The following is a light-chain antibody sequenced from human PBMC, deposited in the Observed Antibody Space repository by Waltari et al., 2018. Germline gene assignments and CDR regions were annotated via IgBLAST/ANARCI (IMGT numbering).Light chain of an antibody. CDR2: ATS. Sequence: DIVMTQSPDSLAVSLGERATINCKSSQSVFYSARNKNYLSWYQQKPGQPPKLLIYATSTRESVVPDRFSGSGSGTDFTLTISSLQAEDVAVYFCHQYYTYPLTFGGGTKVEIK. V-gene: IGKV4-1*01. J-gene: IGKJ4*01. CDR1: QSVFYSARNKNY. CDR3: HQYYTYPLT.